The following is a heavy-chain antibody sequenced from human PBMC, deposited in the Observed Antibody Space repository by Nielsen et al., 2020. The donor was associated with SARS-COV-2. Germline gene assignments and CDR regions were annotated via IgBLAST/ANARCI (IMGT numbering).Heavy chain of an antibody. Sequence: ASVKVSCKASGYTFTSYGISWVRQAPGQGLEWMGWISAYNGNTNYAQKLQGRVTMTTDTSTSTAYMELSRLRSDDTAVYYCAKNPAYYGSGSYFSWFDPWGQGTLVTVSS. D-gene: IGHD3-10*01. CDR1: GYTFTSYG. J-gene: IGHJ5*02. CDR3: AKNPAYYGSGSYFSWFDP. CDR2: ISAYNGNT. V-gene: IGHV1-18*01.